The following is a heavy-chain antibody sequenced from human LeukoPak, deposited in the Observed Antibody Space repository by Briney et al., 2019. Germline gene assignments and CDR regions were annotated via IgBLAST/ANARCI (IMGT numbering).Heavy chain of an antibody. J-gene: IGHJ3*01. D-gene: IGHD7-27*01. Sequence: SETVSLTCAVYGGSFSTYYWSWIRQPPGKGLEWIGEINDSEITNYNPSLKSRVTISVDTSKNQFSLKLTSVTAADTAVYYCARVVNWGSPDAFDVWGQGTMITVSS. V-gene: IGHV4-34*01. CDR1: GGSFSTYY. CDR2: INDSEIT. CDR3: ARVVNWGSPDAFDV.